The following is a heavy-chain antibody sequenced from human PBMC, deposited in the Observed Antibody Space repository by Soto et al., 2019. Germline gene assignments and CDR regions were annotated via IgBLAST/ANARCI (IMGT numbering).Heavy chain of an antibody. J-gene: IGHJ4*02. Sequence: SETLSLTCTVTGGSISTFHWSWIRQPPGKGLEWIGYIYYSGSTNYNPSLKSRVTISVDTSKNQFSLRLNSVTAADTAVYYCATLPPRIVVVVLPIPSWGQGTLVTVSS. CDR2: IYYSGST. D-gene: IGHD2-15*01. CDR1: GGSISTFH. V-gene: IGHV4-59*01. CDR3: ATLPPRIVVVVLPIPS.